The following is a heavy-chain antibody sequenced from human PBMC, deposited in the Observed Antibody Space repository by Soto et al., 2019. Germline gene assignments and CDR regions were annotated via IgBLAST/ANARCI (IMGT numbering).Heavy chain of an antibody. CDR3: ARRWGRNFDY. V-gene: IGHV4-59*08. D-gene: IGHD2-15*01. CDR2: IYYSGST. CDR1: GGSISSYD. Sequence: TSETLSLTCTVSGGSISSYDWSWIRQPPGKGLEWIGYIYYSGSTNYNPSLKSRVTISVDTSKNQFSLKLSSVTAADTAVYYCARRWGRNFDYWGQGTLVTAPQ. J-gene: IGHJ4*02.